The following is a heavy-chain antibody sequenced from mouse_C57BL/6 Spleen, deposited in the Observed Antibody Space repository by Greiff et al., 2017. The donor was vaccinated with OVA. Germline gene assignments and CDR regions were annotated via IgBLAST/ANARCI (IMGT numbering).Heavy chain of an antibody. CDR1: GFTFSSYA. D-gene: IGHD4-1*01. CDR2: ISDGGSYT. V-gene: IGHV5-4*01. CDR3: ARDSTGTYFDY. J-gene: IGHJ2*01. Sequence: EVQLVESGGGLVKPGGSLKLSCAASGFTFSSYAMSWVRQTPEKRLEWVATISDGGSYTYYPDNVKGRFTISRDNAKNNLYLQMRHLKSEDTAMYYCARDSTGTYFDYWGQGTTLTVSS.